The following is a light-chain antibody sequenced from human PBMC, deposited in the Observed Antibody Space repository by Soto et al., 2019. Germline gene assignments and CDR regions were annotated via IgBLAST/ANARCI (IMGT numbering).Light chain of an antibody. CDR1: QTVRSSS. CDR2: GAS. CDR3: QQYGSSPRT. V-gene: IGKV3-20*01. Sequence: EIVMTQSPATLSLSPGERATLSCRASQTVRSSSLAWYQQKPGQAPRPLIFGASTRAAGFPDRFSGSGSGTDFTLTISRLEPEDFAVYYCQQYGSSPRTFGQGTKVDIK. J-gene: IGKJ1*01.